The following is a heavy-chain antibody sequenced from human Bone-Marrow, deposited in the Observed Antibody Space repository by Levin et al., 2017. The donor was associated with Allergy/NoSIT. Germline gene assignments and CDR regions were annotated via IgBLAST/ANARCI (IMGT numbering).Heavy chain of an antibody. D-gene: IGHD1-26*01. CDR3: ARDRRLVGATDVDY. J-gene: IGHJ4*02. Sequence: ASVKVSCKASGYTFTNFGVCWVRQAPGQGLEWMGWISPNNDNTNYAQKLQGRVTITADTSTSTAYLELRSLTSDDTAVYYCARDRRLVGATDVDYWGQGTLVTVSS. CDR2: ISPNNDNT. CDR1: GYTFTNFG. V-gene: IGHV1-18*01.